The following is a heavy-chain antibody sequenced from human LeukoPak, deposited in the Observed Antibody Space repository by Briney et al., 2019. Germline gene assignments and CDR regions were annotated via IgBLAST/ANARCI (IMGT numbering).Heavy chain of an antibody. Sequence: SVKVSCKASGGTFSSYAISWVRQAPGQRLEWMGGTIPIFGTANYAQKFQGRVTITTDESTSTAYMELSSLRSEDTAVYYCARDRIAAAGTLNLPWFDPWGQGTLVSVSS. J-gene: IGHJ5*02. CDR3: ARDRIAAAGTLNLPWFDP. V-gene: IGHV1-69*05. CDR2: TIPIFGTA. CDR1: GGTFSSYA. D-gene: IGHD6-13*01.